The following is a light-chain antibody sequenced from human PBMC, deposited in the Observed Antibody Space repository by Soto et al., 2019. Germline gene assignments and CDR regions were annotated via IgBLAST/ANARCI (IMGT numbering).Light chain of an antibody. CDR3: LQDYSYPRT. J-gene: IGKJ1*01. CDR2: AAS. V-gene: IGKV1-6*01. CDR1: QGIRND. Sequence: AIQMTQSPSSLSASLGDRVTITCRASQGIRNDLGWYQQKPGKAPRLLIYAASSLQSGVPSNFSGSGSGTDFTLSISSLQPEDVATYYCLQDYSYPRTFGQGNKVEI.